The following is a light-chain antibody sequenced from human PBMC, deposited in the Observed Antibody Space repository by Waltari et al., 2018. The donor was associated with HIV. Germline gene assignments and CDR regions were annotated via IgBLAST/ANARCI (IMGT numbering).Light chain of an antibody. CDR1: QSVSIN. CDR2: GAF. V-gene: IGKV3-15*01. CDR3: QQYNDRPWT. J-gene: IGKJ1*01. Sequence: EIVMTQSPATLSVSPGEGASLSCRASQSVSINLAWYQQKPGQAPRLLIYGAFTRATGIPARFSGSGFGTEFTLTISSLQSEDFAVYYCQQYNDRPWTFGQGTKVEI.